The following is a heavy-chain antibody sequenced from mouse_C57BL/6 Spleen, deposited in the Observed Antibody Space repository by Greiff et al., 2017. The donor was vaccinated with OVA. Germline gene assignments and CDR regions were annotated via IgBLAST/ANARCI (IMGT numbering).Heavy chain of an antibody. Sequence: DVMLVESGGGLVKPGGSLKLSCAASGFTFSSYAMSWVRQTPEKRLEWVATISDGGSYTYYPDNVKGRFTISRDNAKNNLYLQMSHLKSEDTAMYYCARERSYDYDGDYFDYWGQGTTLTVSS. D-gene: IGHD2-4*01. V-gene: IGHV5-4*01. CDR3: ARERSYDYDGDYFDY. CDR2: ISDGGSYT. J-gene: IGHJ2*01. CDR1: GFTFSSYA.